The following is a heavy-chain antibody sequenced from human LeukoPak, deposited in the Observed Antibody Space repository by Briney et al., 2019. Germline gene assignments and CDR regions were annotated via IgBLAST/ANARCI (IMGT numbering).Heavy chain of an antibody. CDR2: IRYDGSNK. Sequence: PGGSLRLSCAASGFTFSSYGMHWVRQAPGKGLEWVTFIRYDGSNKYYADSVKGRFTISRDNSKNTLYLQMNSLRPADTAVYYCAKDFDPTAIVAIDGWGQGTLVTVSS. CDR3: AKDFDPTAIVAIDG. D-gene: IGHD5-18*01. CDR1: GFTFSSYG. J-gene: IGHJ4*02. V-gene: IGHV3-30*02.